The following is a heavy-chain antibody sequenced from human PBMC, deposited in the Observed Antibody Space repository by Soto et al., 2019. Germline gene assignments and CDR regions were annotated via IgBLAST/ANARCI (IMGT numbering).Heavy chain of an antibody. V-gene: IGHV3-23*01. Sequence: EVQLLESGGGLVQPGGSLRLSCAASGFTFSSYAMSWVRQAPGKGLEWVSAISGSGGSTYYADSVKGRFTISRDNSKNTLYLQMNSLRAEDTAVYYCAKDPGYCSGGSCYLGVGFDYWGQGNLVTVSS. CDR1: GFTFSSYA. J-gene: IGHJ4*02. CDR2: ISGSGGST. D-gene: IGHD2-15*01. CDR3: AKDPGYCSGGSCYLGVGFDY.